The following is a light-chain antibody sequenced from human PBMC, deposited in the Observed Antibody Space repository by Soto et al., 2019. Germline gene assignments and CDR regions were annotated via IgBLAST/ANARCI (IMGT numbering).Light chain of an antibody. CDR2: DAS. Sequence: DIQMTQSPSSLSASVGDRVTITCQASQDISNYLNWYQYKPGKAPKLLIYDASNLETGVPSRFSGRGTGTDFTFTISSLQPEDIATYYCQQYDNLPLTFGPGTKVDVK. CDR3: QQYDNLPLT. J-gene: IGKJ3*01. V-gene: IGKV1-33*01. CDR1: QDISNY.